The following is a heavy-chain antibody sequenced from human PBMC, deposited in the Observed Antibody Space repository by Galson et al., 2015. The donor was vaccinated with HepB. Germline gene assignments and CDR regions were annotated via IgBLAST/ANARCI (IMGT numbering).Heavy chain of an antibody. CDR1: GYTVTEIS. V-gene: IGHV1-24*01. CDR2: FDPEDGEI. D-gene: IGHD2-15*01. Sequence: SVKVSCKVSGYTVTEISMHWVRQAPGKGLEWMGGFDPEDGEIIYAQKFQGRVTMTEDTSTDTAYMELSSLSSEDTAVYYCAAAGYCSAGSCVVHGFNVWGQGTMVTVSS. CDR3: AAAGYCSAGSCVVHGFNV. J-gene: IGHJ3*01.